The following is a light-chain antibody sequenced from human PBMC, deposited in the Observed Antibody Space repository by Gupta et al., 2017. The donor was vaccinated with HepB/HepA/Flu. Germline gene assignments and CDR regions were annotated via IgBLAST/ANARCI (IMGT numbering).Light chain of an antibody. Sequence: ERVLTQSPATLCLSPGERATLSCRASQSISSLLAWYQQQPGQAPRLLISDASSRAAGIPARFSGSGSGTDFTLTISSLEPEDFAVYYCQQRSAWPLTFGGGTKVEIK. V-gene: IGKV3-11*01. CDR2: DAS. CDR1: QSISSL. CDR3: QQRSAWPLT. J-gene: IGKJ4*01.